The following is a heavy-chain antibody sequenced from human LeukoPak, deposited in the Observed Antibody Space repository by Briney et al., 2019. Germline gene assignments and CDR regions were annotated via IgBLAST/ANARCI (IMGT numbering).Heavy chain of an antibody. J-gene: IGHJ5*02. CDR3: ARGMIGSGGNWFDP. CDR2: INPNSGGT. CDR1: GYTFTGYY. V-gene: IGHV1-2*02. D-gene: IGHD3-10*01. Sequence: ASVKVSCKASGYTFTGYYMHWVRQAPGQGLEWMGWINPNSGGTNYAQKFQGRVTMTRDTSISTAYMELSRLRSDDTAVYYCARGMIGSGGNWFDPWGQGTLVTVSS.